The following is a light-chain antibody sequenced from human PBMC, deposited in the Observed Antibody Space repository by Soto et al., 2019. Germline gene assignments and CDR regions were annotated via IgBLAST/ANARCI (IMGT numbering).Light chain of an antibody. CDR1: QTVSNN. Sequence: EIVLTQSPATLSVSPGERATLSCRASQTVSNNLAWYQQKPGQAPRLLIYDASNRATGIPARFSGSGSGTDFTLTISSLEPEDFAVYYCQQRSNWPPWTFGQATKL. V-gene: IGKV3-11*01. CDR2: DAS. CDR3: QQRSNWPPWT. J-gene: IGKJ1*01.